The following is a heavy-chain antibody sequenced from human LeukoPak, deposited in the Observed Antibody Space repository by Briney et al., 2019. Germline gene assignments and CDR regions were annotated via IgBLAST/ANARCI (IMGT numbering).Heavy chain of an antibody. CDR2: IYYSGST. D-gene: IGHD6-19*01. V-gene: IGHV4-39*07. CDR1: GDSITGYY. Sequence: SETLSLTCSVSGDSITGYYWGWIRQPPGKGLEWIGSIYYSGSTYYNPSLKSRVTISVDTSKNQFSLKLSSVTAADTAVYYCASFVSSSGWYSGWAEYFQHWGQGTLVTVSS. CDR3: ASFVSSSGWYSGWAEYFQH. J-gene: IGHJ1*01.